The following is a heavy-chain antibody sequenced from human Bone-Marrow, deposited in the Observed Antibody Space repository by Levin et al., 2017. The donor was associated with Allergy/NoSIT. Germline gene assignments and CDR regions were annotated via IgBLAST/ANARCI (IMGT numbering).Heavy chain of an antibody. Sequence: GGSLRLSCAASGFSFSTYAMHWVRQAPGKGLDWVAVMWYDGTTKYSAESVKGRFTISRHNSNNTLFLQMDSLRAEDTAVYYCARGRPYYYDGSGVNEPLDFWGQGTLVTVSS. CDR3: ARGRPYYYDGSGVNEPLDF. CDR2: MWYDGTTK. V-gene: IGHV3-33*01. D-gene: IGHD3-22*01. J-gene: IGHJ4*02. CDR1: GFSFSTYA.